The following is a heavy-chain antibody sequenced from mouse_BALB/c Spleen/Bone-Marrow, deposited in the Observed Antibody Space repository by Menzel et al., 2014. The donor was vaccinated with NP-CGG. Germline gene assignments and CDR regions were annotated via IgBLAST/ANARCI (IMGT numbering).Heavy chain of an antibody. J-gene: IGHJ4*01. V-gene: IGHV2-6-7*01. CDR1: GFSLTGYG. CDR2: IWGDGST. Sequence: VKLQESGPGLVAPSQGLSITCTVSGFSLTGYGVSWVRQPPGKGLEWLGMIWGDGSTDYNSALKSRLSINKDNSKSQVFLKMNSLQTDDTARYYCARDSFLITRALDYWGQGTSVTVSS. CDR3: ARDSFLITRALDY. D-gene: IGHD2-4*01.